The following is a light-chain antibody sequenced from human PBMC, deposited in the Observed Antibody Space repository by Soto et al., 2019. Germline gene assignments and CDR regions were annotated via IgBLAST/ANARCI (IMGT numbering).Light chain of an antibody. V-gene: IGKV3-15*01. CDR3: HQYNNWPRT. J-gene: IGKJ1*01. CDR1: QSINSN. CDR2: GAS. Sequence: EIVMTQSPATLSVSPGETATLSCRASQSINSNLAWYQQKPGQAPRLLIYGASTRATGIPARFSGSGSGTEFTLTISSLQSEDFAVYYCHQYNNWPRTFGQGTKVEIK.